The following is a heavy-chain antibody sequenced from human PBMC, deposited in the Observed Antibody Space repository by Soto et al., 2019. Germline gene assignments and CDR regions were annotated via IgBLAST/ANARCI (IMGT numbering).Heavy chain of an antibody. V-gene: IGHV1-2*04. CDR3: ARDARGDEAPMDY. J-gene: IGHJ4*02. CDR2: INPNRGGT. Sequence: QVQLMQSGDTVKKPGASVKVSCKTSGYTFTGYYMHWVRQAPGQELEWMGWINPNRGGTNYAQKFQGWVTMTRDTSISTAYMELSRLRSDDTAVYYCARDARGDEAPMDYWGQGTLVTVSS. D-gene: IGHD3-10*01. CDR1: GYTFTGYY.